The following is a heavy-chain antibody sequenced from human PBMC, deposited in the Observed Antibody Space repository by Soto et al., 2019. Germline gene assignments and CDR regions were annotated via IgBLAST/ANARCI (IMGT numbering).Heavy chain of an antibody. CDR2: IFYSGST. Sequence: SETLSLTCTVSGDSISSSNYFWGWIRQPPGKGLEWIGTIFYSGSTYYNPSLKSRVTISVDTSKNQFSLKLISVTAADTAVYYCARHTPAISISDHWGQGTLVTVSS. CDR1: GDSISSSNYF. CDR3: ARHTPAISISDH. J-gene: IGHJ4*02. V-gene: IGHV4-39*01. D-gene: IGHD2-15*01.